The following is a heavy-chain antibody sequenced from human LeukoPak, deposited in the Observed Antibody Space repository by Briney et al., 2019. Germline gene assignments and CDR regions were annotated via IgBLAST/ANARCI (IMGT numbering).Heavy chain of an antibody. Sequence: GGSLRLSCAASGFTFSSYAMSWVRQAPGKGLEWVSAISGSGGSTYYADSVKGRFTISRDSSKNTLYLQMNSLRAEDTAVYYCAKDVGGGDILTGYYLDYWGQGSLVTVSS. V-gene: IGHV3-23*01. CDR2: ISGSGGST. CDR1: GFTFSSYA. D-gene: IGHD3-9*01. J-gene: IGHJ4*02. CDR3: AKDVGGGDILTGYYLDY.